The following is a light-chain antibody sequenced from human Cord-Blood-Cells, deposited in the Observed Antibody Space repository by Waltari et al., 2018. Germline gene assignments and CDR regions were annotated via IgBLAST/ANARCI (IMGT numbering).Light chain of an antibody. CDR1: QSVSSN. V-gene: IGKV3-15*01. CDR2: GAS. J-gene: IGKJ4*01. Sequence: SRASQSVSSNLAWYQQKPGQAPRLLIYGASTRATGIPARFSSSGSGTEFTLTISSLQSEDFAVYYCQQYNNWPPLTFGGGTKVEIK. CDR3: QQYNNWPPLT.